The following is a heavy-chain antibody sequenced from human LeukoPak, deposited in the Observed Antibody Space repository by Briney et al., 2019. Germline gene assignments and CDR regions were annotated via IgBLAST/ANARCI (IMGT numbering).Heavy chain of an antibody. V-gene: IGHV1-58*01. Sequence: GASVKVSCTASGFTFTSSAVQWVRQARGQRLEWIGWIVVGSGNTNYAQKFQERVTITRDMSTSTAYMELSSLRSEDTAVYYCAAAGQQVVTWGFDYWGQGTLVTVSS. CDR1: GFTFTSSA. D-gene: IGHD4-23*01. CDR2: IVVGSGNT. J-gene: IGHJ4*02. CDR3: AAAGQQVVTWGFDY.